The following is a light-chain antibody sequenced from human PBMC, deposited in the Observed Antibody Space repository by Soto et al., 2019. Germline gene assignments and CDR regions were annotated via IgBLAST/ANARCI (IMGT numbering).Light chain of an antibody. CDR1: NIGSKS. V-gene: IGLV3-21*04. CDR3: QVWDSSSDRYVV. J-gene: IGLJ2*01. Sequence: SYELTQPPSVSVAPGKTARITCGGNNIGSKSVHWYQQKPGQAPVLVIYYDSDRPSGIPERFSDSNSGNTATLTISRVEAGDEADYYCQVWDSSSDRYVVFGGGTKLTVL. CDR2: YDS.